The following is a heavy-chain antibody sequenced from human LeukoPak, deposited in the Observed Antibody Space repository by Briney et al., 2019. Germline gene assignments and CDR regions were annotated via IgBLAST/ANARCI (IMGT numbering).Heavy chain of an antibody. CDR2: IYTSGST. D-gene: IGHD1-14*01. CDR3: ARHEGPDETGFDY. J-gene: IGHJ4*02. CDR1: GGSISSYY. Sequence: SETLSLTCTVSGGSISSYYWSWIRQPPGKGLEWIGYIYTSGSTNCNPSLKSRVTISVDTPKNQFSLKLSSVTAADTAVYYCARHEGPDETGFDYWGQGTLVTVSS. V-gene: IGHV4-4*09.